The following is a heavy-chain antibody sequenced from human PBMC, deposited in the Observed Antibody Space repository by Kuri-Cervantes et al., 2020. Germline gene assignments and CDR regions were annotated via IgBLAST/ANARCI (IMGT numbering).Heavy chain of an antibody. CDR2: IYSGGST. D-gene: IGHD2-15*01. V-gene: IGHV3-53*01. CDR3: ASNSDCSGGSCYSGYYYYGMDV. Sequence: GESLKISCAASGFAVSSNYMSWVRQAPVKGLEWVSVIYSGGSTYYADSVKGRFTISRDNSKNTLYLQMNSLRAEDTAVYYCASNSDCSGGSCYSGYYYYGMDVWGQGTTVTVSS. J-gene: IGHJ6*02. CDR1: GFAVSSNY.